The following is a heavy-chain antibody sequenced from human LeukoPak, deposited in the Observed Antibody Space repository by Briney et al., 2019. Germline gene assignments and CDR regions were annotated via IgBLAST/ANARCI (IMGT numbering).Heavy chain of an antibody. CDR2: IGTSSSTI. Sequence: PGGSLRLSCAASGFTFSSDTMNWVRQAPGKGLEWVSHIGTSSSTIYYADSVKGRFTISRDNAKNTLYLQMNSLRAEDTAVYYCARMITDYGGTDWGQGTLVTVSS. CDR1: GFTFSSDT. J-gene: IGHJ4*02. D-gene: IGHD4-23*01. V-gene: IGHV3-48*04. CDR3: ARMITDYGGTD.